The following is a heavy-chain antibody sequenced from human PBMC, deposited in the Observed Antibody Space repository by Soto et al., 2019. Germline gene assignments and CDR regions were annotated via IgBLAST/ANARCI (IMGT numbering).Heavy chain of an antibody. Sequence: SVKVSCKASGGTFSSYAISWVRRAPGQGLEWMGGIIPIFGTANYAQKFQGRVTITADESTSTAYMELSSLRSEDTAVYYCARGEYYYDSSGFNYNWFDPWGQGTLVTVSS. CDR3: ARGEYYYDSSGFNYNWFDP. V-gene: IGHV1-69*13. CDR2: IIPIFGTA. CDR1: GGTFSSYA. J-gene: IGHJ5*02. D-gene: IGHD3-22*01.